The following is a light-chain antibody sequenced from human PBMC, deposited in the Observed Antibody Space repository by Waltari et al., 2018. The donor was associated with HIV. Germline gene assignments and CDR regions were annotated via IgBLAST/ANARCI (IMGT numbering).Light chain of an antibody. V-gene: IGLV1-47*01. CDR3: AAWDDSLSGPWV. J-gene: IGLJ3*02. CDR1: SSNIGSSY. CDR2: RNN. Sequence: QSALTQPPSVFGTPGQRVTLSCSGSSSNIGSSYVYWYRQLPGTAPKVVISRNNQRPSDVPDRFSGSKSGTSASLAISGLRSDDEADYYCAAWDDSLSGPWVFGGGTKLTVL.